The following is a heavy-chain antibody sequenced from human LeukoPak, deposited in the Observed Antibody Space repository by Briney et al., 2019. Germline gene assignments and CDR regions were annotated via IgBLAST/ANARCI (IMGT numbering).Heavy chain of an antibody. CDR3: ARVYRSSTSCYLGWFDP. CDR1: GGSISSYY. CDR2: IYYSGST. J-gene: IGHJ5*02. V-gene: IGHV4-59*01. D-gene: IGHD2-2*01. Sequence: PSETLSLTCTVSGGSISSYYWSWIRQPPGKGLEWIGYIYYSGSTNYNPSLKSRVTILVDTSKNQFSLKLSSVTAADTAVYYCARVYRSSTSCYLGWFDPWGQGTLVTVSS.